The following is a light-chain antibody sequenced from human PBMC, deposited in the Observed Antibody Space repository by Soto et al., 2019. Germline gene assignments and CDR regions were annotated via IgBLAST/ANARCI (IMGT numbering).Light chain of an antibody. CDR3: QQYGNSPPFT. J-gene: IGKJ3*01. V-gene: IGKV3-20*01. Sequence: VLTQSPATLSLSPGERVTLSCRASQSVRSSYLAWYQQKPGQAPRLLIYAASSRATGIPDRFSGSGSGTDFTLTISRLEPGDFAVYYCQQYGNSPPFTFGPGTKVDIK. CDR2: AAS. CDR1: QSVRSSY.